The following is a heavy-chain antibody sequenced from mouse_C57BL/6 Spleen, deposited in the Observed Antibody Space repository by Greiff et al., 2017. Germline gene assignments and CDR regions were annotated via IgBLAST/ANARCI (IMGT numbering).Heavy chain of an antibody. V-gene: IGHV5-17*01. CDR2: ISSGSSTI. D-gene: IGHD1-1*01. CDR3: ARDSTVVATRYFGV. CDR1: GFTFSDYG. Sequence: EVQGVESGGGLVKPGGSLKLSCAASGFTFSDYGMHWVRQAPEKGLEWVAYISSGSSTIYYADTVKGRFTISRDNAKNTLFLQMTSLRSEDTAMYYCARDSTVVATRYFGVWGTGTTVTVSS. J-gene: IGHJ1*03.